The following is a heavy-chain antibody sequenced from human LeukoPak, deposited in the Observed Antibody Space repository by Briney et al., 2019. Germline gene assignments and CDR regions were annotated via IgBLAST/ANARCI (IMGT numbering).Heavy chain of an antibody. D-gene: IGHD3-10*01. CDR1: GGSFSGYY. CDR2: INHSGST. Sequence: SETLSLTCAVYGGSFSGYYWSWIRQPPGKGLEWIGEINHSGSTNYNPSLKSRVTISVDTSKNQFSLKLSSVTAADTAVYYCASGPEMVRGDVGWFDPWGQGTLVTVSS. V-gene: IGHV4-34*01. J-gene: IGHJ5*02. CDR3: ASGPEMVRGDVGWFDP.